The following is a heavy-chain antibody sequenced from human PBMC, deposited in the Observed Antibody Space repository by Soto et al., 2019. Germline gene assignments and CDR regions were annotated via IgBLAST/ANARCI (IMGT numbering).Heavy chain of an antibody. CDR2: ISGSGGST. CDR1: GFTFSSYA. CDR3: ATRGSGNYYDY. V-gene: IGHV3-23*01. Sequence: EVQLLESGGGLVQPGGSLRLSCAASGFTFSSYAMSWVRQAPGKGLEWVSTISGSGGSTYYAESVKGRFTISRDNSKNTLYLQMNSLRAEDTAVYYCATRGSGNYYDYWGQGTLVTVSS. J-gene: IGHJ4*02. D-gene: IGHD1-26*01.